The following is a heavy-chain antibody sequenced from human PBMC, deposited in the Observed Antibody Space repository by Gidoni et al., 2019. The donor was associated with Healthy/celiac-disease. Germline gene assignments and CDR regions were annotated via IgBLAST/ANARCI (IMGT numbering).Heavy chain of an antibody. V-gene: IGHV3-23*01. J-gene: IGHJ5*02. D-gene: IGHD1-26*01. CDR1: GSTFRLYA. CDR2: ISGSGGST. CDR3: AKDPPIGWELLYTGWFDP. Sequence: EVQPLESGGGLVQPGGSLRLSCAASGSTFRLYAMSWFRQAPGKGLEWVAVISGSGGSTYYAGSVKGRFTISRDNSKNTLYLQMNSLRAEDTAVYYCAKDPPIGWELLYTGWFDPWGQGTLVTVSS.